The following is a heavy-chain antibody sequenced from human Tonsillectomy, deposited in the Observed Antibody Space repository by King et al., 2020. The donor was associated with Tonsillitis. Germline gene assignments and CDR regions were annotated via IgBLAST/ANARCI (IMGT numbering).Heavy chain of an antibody. D-gene: IGHD5-18*01. J-gene: IGHJ5*02. V-gene: IGHV4-34*01. CDR3: ARAGIQLWVRRGNWFDP. CDR1: GGSFSGYY. Sequence: VQLQQWGAGLLKPSETLSLTCAVYGGSFSGYYWSWIRQPPGKGLEWIGEINHSGSTNYNPSLKSRVTISVDTSKNQFSLTLSSVTAADTAVYYCARAGIQLWVRRGNWFDPWGQGTLVTVSS. CDR2: INHSGST.